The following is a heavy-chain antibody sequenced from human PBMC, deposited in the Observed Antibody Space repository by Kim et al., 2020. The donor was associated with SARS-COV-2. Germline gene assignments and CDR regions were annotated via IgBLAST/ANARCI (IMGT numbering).Heavy chain of an antibody. D-gene: IGHD6-19*01. Sequence: GGSLRLSCAASGFTFSSYWMSWVRQAPGKGLEWVANIKQDGSEKYYVDSVKGRFTISRDNAKNSLYLQMNSLRAEDTAVYYCARLISSGWSGDAFDIWGQGTMVTVSS. CDR3: ARLISSGWSGDAFDI. V-gene: IGHV3-7*03. CDR2: IKQDGSEK. CDR1: GFTFSSYW. J-gene: IGHJ3*02.